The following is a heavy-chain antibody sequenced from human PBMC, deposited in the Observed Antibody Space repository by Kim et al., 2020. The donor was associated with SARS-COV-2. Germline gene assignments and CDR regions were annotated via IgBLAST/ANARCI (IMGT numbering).Heavy chain of an antibody. CDR2: IYYSGST. D-gene: IGHD2-2*01. J-gene: IGHJ6*03. Sequence: SETLSLTCTVSGGSISSGGYYWSWIRQHPGKGLEWIGYIYYSGSTYYNPSLKSRVTISVDTSKNQFSLKLSSVTAADTAVYYCARGYQLLSYYYYYMDVWGKGTTVTVSS. V-gene: IGHV4-31*03. CDR3: ARGYQLLSYYYYYMDV. CDR1: GGSISSGGYY.